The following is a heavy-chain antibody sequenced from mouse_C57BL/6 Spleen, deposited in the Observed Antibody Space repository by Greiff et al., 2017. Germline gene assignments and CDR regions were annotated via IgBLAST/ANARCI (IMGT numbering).Heavy chain of an antibody. CDR3: ARPWAMDY. Sequence: EVKLQESGGGLVKPGGSLKLSCAASGFTFRDYGMHWVRQAPEKGLQWVAYISSGSSTIYYADTVKGRFTISRDNAKNTLFLQMTSLRSEDTAMYYCARPWAMDYWGQGTSVTVSS. CDR2: ISSGSSTI. CDR1: GFTFRDYG. V-gene: IGHV5-17*01. J-gene: IGHJ4*01.